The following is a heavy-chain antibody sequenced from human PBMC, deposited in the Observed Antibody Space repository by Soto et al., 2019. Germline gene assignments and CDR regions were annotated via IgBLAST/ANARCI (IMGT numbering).Heavy chain of an antibody. CDR1: GFTFSSYG. D-gene: IGHD1-26*01. CDR3: ARVGSESQSDY. CDR2: IWYDGSNK. V-gene: IGHV3-33*01. Sequence: QVQLVESGGGVVQPGRSLRLSCAASGFTFSSYGMHWVRQAPGKGLEWVAVIWYDGSNKYYADSVKGRFTISRDNSKNTLSLQMNSLRAEDTAVYYCARVGSESQSDYWGQGTLVTVSS. J-gene: IGHJ4*02.